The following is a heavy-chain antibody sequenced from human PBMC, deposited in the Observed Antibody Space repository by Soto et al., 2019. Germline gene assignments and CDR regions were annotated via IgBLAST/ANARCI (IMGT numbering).Heavy chain of an antibody. D-gene: IGHD3-16*01. CDR2: INSDGSST. J-gene: IGHJ6*02. CDR1: GFTFSSYW. Sequence: GWSLRLSCAASGFTFSSYWMHWVRQAPGKGLVWVSRINSDGSSTSYADSVKGRFTISRDSSKNTLFLQMDSLRAEDTAVYYCVRPRPSGENYGMDVWGQGTTVTVTS. V-gene: IGHV3-74*01. CDR3: VRPRPSGENYGMDV.